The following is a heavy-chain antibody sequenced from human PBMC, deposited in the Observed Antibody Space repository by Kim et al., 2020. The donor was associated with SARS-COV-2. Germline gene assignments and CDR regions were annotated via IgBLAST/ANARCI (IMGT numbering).Heavy chain of an antibody. CDR2: GGST. Sequence: GGSTYYAVSVKGRFTSARDNSKNALYLQMTSLRAKDTAVYYCARESYGMDVWGQGTTVTVSS. V-gene: IGHV3-66*01. CDR3: ARESYGMDV. J-gene: IGHJ6*02.